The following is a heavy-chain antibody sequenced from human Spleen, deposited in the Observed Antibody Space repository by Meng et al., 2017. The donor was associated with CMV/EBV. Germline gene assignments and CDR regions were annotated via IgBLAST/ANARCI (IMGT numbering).Heavy chain of an antibody. CDR3: ARGGCTGRLCYKPEDF. CDR1: GYTFTSYA. V-gene: IGHV1-2*02. Sequence: ASVKVSCKASGYTFTSYAMNWVRQAPGQGLEWMGWINPNSGGTSYSQKFQGTVTMTRDTSTSTVYMELYRLTSDDTALYYCARGGCTGRLCYKPEDFWGQGTLVTVSS. J-gene: IGHJ4*02. D-gene: IGHD2-8*02. CDR2: INPNSGGT.